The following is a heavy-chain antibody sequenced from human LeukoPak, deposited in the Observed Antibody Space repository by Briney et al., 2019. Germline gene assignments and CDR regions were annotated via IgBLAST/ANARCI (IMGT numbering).Heavy chain of an antibody. CDR3: ARGPGGVPAALYYFDY. Sequence: ASVEVSCKASGYTFTSYYMHWVRQAPGQGLEWMGIINPSGGSTSYAQKFQGRVTMTRDTSTSTVYMELSSLRSEDTAVYYCARGPGGVPAALYYFDYWGQGTLVTVSS. J-gene: IGHJ4*02. CDR1: GYTFTSYY. CDR2: INPSGGST. V-gene: IGHV1-46*01. D-gene: IGHD2-2*01.